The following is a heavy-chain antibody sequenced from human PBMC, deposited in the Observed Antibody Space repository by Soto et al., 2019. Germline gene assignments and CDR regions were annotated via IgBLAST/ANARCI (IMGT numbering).Heavy chain of an antibody. CDR1: GFTFSSYG. CDR2: ISYDGSNK. CDR3: AKEHWSVGTYY. J-gene: IGHJ4*02. Sequence: GGSLRLSCAASGFTFSSYGMHWVRQAPGKGLEWVAVISYDGSNKYYADSVKGRFTISRDNSKNTLYLQMNSLRAEDTAVYYCAKEHWSVGTYYWGQGTLVTVSS. D-gene: IGHD1-1*01. V-gene: IGHV3-30*18.